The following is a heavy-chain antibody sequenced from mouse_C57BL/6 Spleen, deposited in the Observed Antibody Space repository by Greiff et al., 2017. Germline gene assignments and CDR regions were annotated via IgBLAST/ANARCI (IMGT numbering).Heavy chain of an antibody. CDR2: IYPGDGDT. Sequence: LVESGPELVKPGASVKISCKASGYAFSSSWMNWVKQRPGKGLEWIGRIYPGDGDTNYNGKFKGKATLTADKSSSTAYMQLSSLTSEDSAVYFCARSARYYGSSYDFDYWGQGTTLTVSS. J-gene: IGHJ2*01. D-gene: IGHD1-1*01. CDR3: ARSARYYGSSYDFDY. CDR1: GYAFSSSW. V-gene: IGHV1-82*01.